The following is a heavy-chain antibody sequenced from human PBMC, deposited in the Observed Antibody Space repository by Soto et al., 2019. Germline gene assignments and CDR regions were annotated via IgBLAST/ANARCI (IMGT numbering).Heavy chain of an antibody. Sequence: GGSLRLSCAASGFTFSSYAMSWVRQAPGKGLEWVSAISGSGGSTYYADSVKGRFTISRDNSKNTLYLQMNSLRAEDTAVYYCAKEIAGTMIVVGEHDFDIWGQGTMVNVSS. CDR3: AKEIAGTMIVVGEHDFDI. D-gene: IGHD3-22*01. J-gene: IGHJ3*02. CDR1: GFTFSSYA. CDR2: ISGSGGST. V-gene: IGHV3-23*01.